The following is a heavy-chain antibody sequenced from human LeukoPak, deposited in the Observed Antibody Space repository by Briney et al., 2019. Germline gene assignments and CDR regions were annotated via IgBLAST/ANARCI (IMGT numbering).Heavy chain of an antibody. V-gene: IGHV3-53*01. J-gene: IGHJ4*02. CDR1: GFTFDDYA. CDR3: ARRAGAYSHPYDY. D-gene: IGHD4/OR15-4a*01. CDR2: IYTDNT. Sequence: GGSLRLSCAASGFTFDDYAMHWVRQAPGKGLEWVSFIYTDNTHYSDSVKGRFTISRDNSKNTLYLQMNSLRAEDTAVYYCARRAGAYSHPYDYWGQGTLVTVSS.